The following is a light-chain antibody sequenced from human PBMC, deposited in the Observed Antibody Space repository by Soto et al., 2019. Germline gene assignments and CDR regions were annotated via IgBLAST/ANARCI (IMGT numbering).Light chain of an antibody. J-gene: IGKJ1*01. CDR2: AAS. V-gene: IGKV1-27*01. CDR1: QGISNH. Sequence: PSSLSSSVGDRVTITCRASQGISNHLAWYQHKPGKVPKLLIYAASTLQSGVPSRLSGSGSGTEFTLTISSLQSEDYAVYYCQQYNNWPPTFGQGTKVDI. CDR3: QQYNNWPPT.